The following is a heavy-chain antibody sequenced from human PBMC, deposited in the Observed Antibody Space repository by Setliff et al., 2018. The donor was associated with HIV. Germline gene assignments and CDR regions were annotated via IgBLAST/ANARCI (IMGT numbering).Heavy chain of an antibody. CDR1: GDSISSGSYY. Sequence: SETLSLTCSVSGDSISSGSYYWSWIRLPAGKGLEWIGQIHTTGSTNYNPSLKSRVTFSVDTSKNQFSLKLSSVTAADTAVYYCARSARFFYASGSRRYFDLWGRGTLVTVSS. J-gene: IGHJ2*01. CDR3: ARSARFFYASGSRRYFDL. V-gene: IGHV4-61*09. CDR2: IHTTGST. D-gene: IGHD3-10*01.